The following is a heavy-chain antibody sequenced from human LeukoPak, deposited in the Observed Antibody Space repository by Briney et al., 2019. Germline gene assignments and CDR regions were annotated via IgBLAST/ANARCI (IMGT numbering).Heavy chain of an antibody. Sequence: GGSLRLSCAASGFTFSSYAMSWVRQAPGKGLEWVSAISGSGGSTYYADSVKGRFTISRDNSKNTLYLQMNSLRAEDTAVYYCARDGAMVRGVTLYYYYYMDVWGKGTTVTVSS. CDR2: ISGSGGST. CDR3: ARDGAMVRGVTLYYYYYMDV. D-gene: IGHD3-10*01. V-gene: IGHV3-23*01. CDR1: GFTFSSYA. J-gene: IGHJ6*03.